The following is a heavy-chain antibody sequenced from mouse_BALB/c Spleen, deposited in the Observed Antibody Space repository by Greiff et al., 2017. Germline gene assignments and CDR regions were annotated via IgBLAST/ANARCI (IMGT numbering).Heavy chain of an antibody. J-gene: IGHJ3*01. CDR1: GYSITSDYA. V-gene: IGHV3-2*02. D-gene: IGHD2-1*01. Sequence: EVKVEESGPGLVKPSQSLSLTCTVTGYSITSDYAWNWIRQFPGNKLEWMGYISYSGSTSYNPSLKSRISITRDTSKNQFFLQLNSVTTEDTATYYCARQGGNYPSWFAYWGQGTLVTVSA. CDR2: ISYSGST. CDR3: ARQGGNYPSWFAY.